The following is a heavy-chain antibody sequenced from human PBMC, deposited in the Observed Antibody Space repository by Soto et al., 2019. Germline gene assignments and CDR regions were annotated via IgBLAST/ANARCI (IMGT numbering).Heavy chain of an antibody. D-gene: IGHD3-22*01. J-gene: IGHJ4*02. CDR3: ARGVPYDSSGYYYFY. Sequence: SVKVSCKASGGTFSTYAIDWVRQAPGQGLEWMGGIIPLFGTAKYAQNFQGRITITADESTNTAYMELRSLRSQDTAVYYCARGVPYDSSGYYYFYWGQGTLVTVSS. V-gene: IGHV1-69*13. CDR1: GGTFSTYA. CDR2: IIPLFGTA.